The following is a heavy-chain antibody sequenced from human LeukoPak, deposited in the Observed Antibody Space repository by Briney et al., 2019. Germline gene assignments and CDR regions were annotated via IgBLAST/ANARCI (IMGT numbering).Heavy chain of an antibody. CDR1: GGSISSYY. Sequence: SSETLFLTCTVSGGSISSYYWSWIRQPPGKGLEWIGYIYYSGSTNYNPSLKSRVTISVDTSKNQFSLKLSSVTAADTAVYYCALGSGSRKGYYYYGMDVWGQGTTVTVSS. CDR2: IYYSGST. V-gene: IGHV4-59*08. CDR3: ALGSGSRKGYYYYGMDV. D-gene: IGHD1-26*01. J-gene: IGHJ6*02.